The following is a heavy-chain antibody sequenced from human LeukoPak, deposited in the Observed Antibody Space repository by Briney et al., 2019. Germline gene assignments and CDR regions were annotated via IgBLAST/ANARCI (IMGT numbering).Heavy chain of an antibody. CDR2: ISYDGSNK. V-gene: IGHV3-30*03. D-gene: IGHD2-8*02. CDR3: ARVPGLFDY. J-gene: IGHJ4*02. CDR1: GFTFSSYG. Sequence: PGGSLRLSCAASGFTFSSYGMHWVRQAPGKGLEWVAVISYDGSNKYYADSVKGRFTISRDNSKNTLYLQMNSLRAEDTAVYYCARVPGLFDYWGQGTLVTVSS.